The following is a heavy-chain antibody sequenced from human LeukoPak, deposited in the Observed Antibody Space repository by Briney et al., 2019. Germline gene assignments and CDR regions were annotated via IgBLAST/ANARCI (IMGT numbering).Heavy chain of an antibody. CDR1: GYSFTNYW. J-gene: IGHJ4*02. CDR3: ARRSSGWYQDY. Sequence: GESLKIFCKGSGYSFTNYWIGWGRQMSGKGLEWMGIIYPGDSDTRYSPSFQGQVTISADKSTSTAYLQWSSLKAPDTAMYYCARRSSGWYQDYWGQGTLVTVSS. CDR2: IYPGDSDT. V-gene: IGHV5-51*01. D-gene: IGHD6-19*01.